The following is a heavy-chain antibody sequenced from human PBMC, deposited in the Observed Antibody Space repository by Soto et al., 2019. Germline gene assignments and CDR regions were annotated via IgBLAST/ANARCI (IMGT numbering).Heavy chain of an antibody. Sequence: GASVKVSCKASGGTFSSYAISWVRQAPGQGLEWMGGIDPIDGNTNYAQKLQGRVTMTTDTSTSTAYMELRSLRSDDTAVYYCARVRGPRGYNLDYWGQGTLVTVSS. V-gene: IGHV1-18*01. D-gene: IGHD3-10*01. CDR2: IDPIDGNT. CDR3: ARVRGPRGYNLDY. J-gene: IGHJ4*02. CDR1: GGTFSSYA.